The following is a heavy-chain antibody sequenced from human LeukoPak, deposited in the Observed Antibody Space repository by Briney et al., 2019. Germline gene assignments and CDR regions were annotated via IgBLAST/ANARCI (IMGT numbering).Heavy chain of an antibody. CDR3: AKDLHYYDSSGYYPTEYFQH. J-gene: IGHJ1*01. D-gene: IGHD3-22*01. Sequence: PGGSLRLSCAASGFTFSSYGMHWVRQAPGKGLEWVAFIRYDGSNKYYADSVKGRFTISRDNSKNTLYLQMNSLRAEDTAVYYCAKDLHYYDSSGYYPTEYFQHWGQGTLVTVSS. CDR2: IRYDGSNK. CDR1: GFTFSSYG. V-gene: IGHV3-30*02.